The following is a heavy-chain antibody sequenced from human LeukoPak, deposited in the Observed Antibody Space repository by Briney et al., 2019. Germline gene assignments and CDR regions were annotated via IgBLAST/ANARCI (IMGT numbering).Heavy chain of an antibody. J-gene: IGHJ4*02. CDR2: IGGDGGGGT. D-gene: IGHD3-10*01. CDR3: LKDFGRNLGGPGY. Sequence: GGSLRLSCAASGFTFSTYTMAWVRQAPGGGPEGVSGIGGDGGGGTFYADSVWGRFAISRDNSKSTLYLQMSSLRVEDTAVYYCLKDFGRNLGGPGYWGRGTLVTVSP. CDR1: GFTFSTYT. V-gene: IGHV3-23*01.